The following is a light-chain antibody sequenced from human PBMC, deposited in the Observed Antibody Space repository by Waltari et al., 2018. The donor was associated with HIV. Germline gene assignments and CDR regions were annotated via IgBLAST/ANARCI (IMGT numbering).Light chain of an antibody. Sequence: SYELTQPPSVSVSPGQTAKITCSGDALPNQSAHWYQQKPGQAPLLVIYKDTQRPSAIPERFSGSHSGTTVTLTISGVQAEDEADYYCESADNSGTYWVFGGGTKLSVL. CDR2: KDT. CDR3: ESADNSGTYWV. J-gene: IGLJ3*02. CDR1: ALPNQS. V-gene: IGLV3-25*03.